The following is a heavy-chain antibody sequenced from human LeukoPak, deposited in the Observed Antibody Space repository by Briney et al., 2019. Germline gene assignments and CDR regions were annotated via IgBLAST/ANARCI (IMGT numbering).Heavy chain of an antibody. D-gene: IGHD3-22*01. V-gene: IGHV3-23*01. Sequence: TGGSLRLSCAASGFTFSSYAMSWVRQAPGKGLEWVSAISGSGGSTYYADSVKGRFTISRDNSKNTLYLQMNSLRAEDTAVYYCAKDYRGFPTTYYYDSSGYYDAFDIWGQGTMVTVSS. CDR1: GFTFSSYA. CDR3: AKDYRGFPTTYYYDSSGYYDAFDI. CDR2: ISGSGGST. J-gene: IGHJ3*02.